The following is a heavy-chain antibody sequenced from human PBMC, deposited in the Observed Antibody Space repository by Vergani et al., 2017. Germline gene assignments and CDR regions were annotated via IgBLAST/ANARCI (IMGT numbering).Heavy chain of an antibody. CDR1: GFTFSSYG. Sequence: QVQLVESGGGVVQPGRSLRLSCAASGFTFSSYGMHWVRQAPGKGLEWVAVISYDGSNNYYADSVKGRFTISRDNSKNTLYLQMNSLRAEDTAVYYCAKISDLDGVLPAAIQHFDYWGQGTLVTVSS. D-gene: IGHD2-2*01. CDR2: ISYDGSNN. V-gene: IGHV3-30*18. CDR3: AKISDLDGVLPAAIQHFDY. J-gene: IGHJ4*02.